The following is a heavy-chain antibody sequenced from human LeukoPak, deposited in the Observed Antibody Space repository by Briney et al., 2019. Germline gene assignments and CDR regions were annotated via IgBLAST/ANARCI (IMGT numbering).Heavy chain of an antibody. Sequence: GGSLRLSCAASGFTFSSYGMHWVRQAPGKGLEWVAFLSYDGGEKYYADSVKGRFTISRDNSKSTLYLRMNSLRTEDTAVYYCAKGPYGSGVGWFDPWGQGTLVTVSS. V-gene: IGHV3-30*18. CDR3: AKGPYGSGVGWFDP. D-gene: IGHD3-10*01. CDR1: GFTFSSYG. CDR2: LSYDGGEK. J-gene: IGHJ5*02.